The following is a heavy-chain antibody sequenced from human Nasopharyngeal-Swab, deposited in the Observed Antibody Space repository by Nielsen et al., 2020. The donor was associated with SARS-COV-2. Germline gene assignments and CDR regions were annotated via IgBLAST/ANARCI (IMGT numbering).Heavy chain of an antibody. CDR3: ARGAFEYSSSWYDPYYFDY. D-gene: IGHD6-19*01. V-gene: IGHV3-23*01. CDR1: SFTFSRYG. Sequence: GALRLSCAASSFTFSRYGMSWVRQAPGKGLEWVSTISGSGGYTYYADSVKGRFTISRDNSKNTLYLQMNSLRVEDTAIYYCARGAFEYSSSWYDPYYFDYWGQGTLVTVSS. J-gene: IGHJ4*02. CDR2: ISGSGGYT.